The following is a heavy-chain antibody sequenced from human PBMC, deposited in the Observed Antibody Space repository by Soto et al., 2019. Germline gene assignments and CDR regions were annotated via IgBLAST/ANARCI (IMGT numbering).Heavy chain of an antibody. CDR2: IYYSGGT. CDR3: ARQVTVRGDTQRYYFDY. J-gene: IGHJ4*02. V-gene: IGHV4-31*03. CDR1: GGSISSGGYY. Sequence: SETLCLTCTVSGGSISSGGYYWSWIRQHPGKGLEWIGYIYYSGGTYYNPSLKSRVTISVDTSKNQFSLKLTSVTAADTAVYYCARQVTVRGDTQRYYFDYWGQGTLVTVSS. D-gene: IGHD3-10*01.